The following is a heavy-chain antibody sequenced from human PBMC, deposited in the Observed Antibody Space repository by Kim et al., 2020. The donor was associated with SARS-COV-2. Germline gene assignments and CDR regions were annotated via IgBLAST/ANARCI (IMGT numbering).Heavy chain of an antibody. J-gene: IGHJ4*02. Sequence: GGSLRLSCAASGFTFSNYAMSWVRQAPGKGLEWVSTISGSGGSTYYADSVKGRFTISRDDSRDTLYLQMSSLRVEDTAIYYCAKDSPRGSWYFHIDSWGQAALVTVSS. CDR2: ISGSGGST. D-gene: IGHD6-13*01. CDR1: GFTFSNYA. V-gene: IGHV3-23*01. CDR3: AKDSPRGSWYFHIDS.